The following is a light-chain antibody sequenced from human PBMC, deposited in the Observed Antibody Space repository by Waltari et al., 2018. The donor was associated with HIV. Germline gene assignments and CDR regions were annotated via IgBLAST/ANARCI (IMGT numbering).Light chain of an antibody. CDR2: DVS. J-gene: IGLJ1*01. CDR1: SSYVGGYNY. CDR3: SSYTSSNTLPYV. V-gene: IGLV2-14*03. Sequence: QSALTQPASVSGSPGQSITISCTGTSSYVGGYNYVSRYQQHPGKAPKLMIYDVSNRPSGVSNRFSGSKSGNTASLTISGLQAEDEADYYCSSYTSSNTLPYVFGTGTKVTVL.